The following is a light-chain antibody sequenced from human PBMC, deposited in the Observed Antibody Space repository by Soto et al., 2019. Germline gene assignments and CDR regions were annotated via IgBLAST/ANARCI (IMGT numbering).Light chain of an antibody. J-gene: IGKJ4*01. CDR2: AVS. V-gene: IGKV3-20*01. CDR3: QQYGNSPLT. Sequence: EIEMTQSPATLSLAPGERVTLSCRASESVSTNLAWYQQKPGQAPRLLIFAVSSRATGIPDRFSGTGSGTDFTLTISRLEPEDFALYYCQQYGNSPLTFGGGTKVDIK. CDR1: ESVSTN.